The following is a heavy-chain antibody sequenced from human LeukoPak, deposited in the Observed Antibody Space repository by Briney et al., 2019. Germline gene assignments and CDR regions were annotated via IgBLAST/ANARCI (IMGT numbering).Heavy chain of an antibody. Sequence: GGSLRLSCTASGFTFGDYAMSWFRQAPGKGLEWVGFIRSKAYGGTTEYAASVKGRFTISRDDSKSIAYPQMNSLKTEDTAVYYCTRDPTTYYDILTGLSNWFDPWGPGNLGTVSS. CDR2: IRSKAYGGTT. J-gene: IGHJ5*02. CDR1: GFTFGDYA. CDR3: TRDPTTYYDILTGLSNWFDP. V-gene: IGHV3-49*03. D-gene: IGHD3-9*01.